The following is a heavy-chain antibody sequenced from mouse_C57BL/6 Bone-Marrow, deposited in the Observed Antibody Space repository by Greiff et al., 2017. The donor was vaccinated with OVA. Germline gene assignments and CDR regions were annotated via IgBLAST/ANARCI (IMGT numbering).Heavy chain of an antibody. CDR3: AREYYSNYEGWYFDV. J-gene: IGHJ1*03. D-gene: IGHD2-5*01. CDR1: GYTFTSYG. CDR2: INPSNGGT. V-gene: IGHV1-53*01. Sequence: QVQLQQSGAELARPGASVKLSCKASGYTFTSYGISWVKQRPGQGLEWIGNINPSNGGTNYNEKFKSKATLTVDKSSSTAYMQLSSLTSEDSAVYYCAREYYSNYEGWYFDVWGTGTTVTVSS.